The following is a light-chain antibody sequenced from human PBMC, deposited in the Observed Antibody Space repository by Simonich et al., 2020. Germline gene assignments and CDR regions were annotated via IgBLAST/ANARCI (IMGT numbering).Light chain of an antibody. CDR2: KDS. CDR3: SSYTSSSTWV. J-gene: IGLJ3*02. Sequence: SYELTQPSSVSVSPGQTARITCSGDVLAKKYARWFQQKPGQAPVLVIYKDSERPSGIPERFSGSSSGTTVTLTISGLQAEDEADYYCSSYTSSSTWVFGGGTKLTVL. CDR1: VLAKKY. V-gene: IGLV3-27*01.